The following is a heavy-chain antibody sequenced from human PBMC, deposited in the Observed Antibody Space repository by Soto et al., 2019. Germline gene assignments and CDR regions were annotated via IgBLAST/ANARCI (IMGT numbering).Heavy chain of an antibody. V-gene: IGHV4-59*01. D-gene: IGHD7-27*01. Sequence: QVQLQESGPGLVKPSETLSLTCTVSGGSISSYYWSWIRQPPGKGLEWIGYIYYSGSTDYVPSLKSRVTLSVDTSKNQFSLKLSSVTAADTAVYYCARRWGTYFDFWGQGTLVTVSS. CDR1: GGSISSYY. CDR2: IYYSGST. CDR3: ARRWGTYFDF. J-gene: IGHJ4*02.